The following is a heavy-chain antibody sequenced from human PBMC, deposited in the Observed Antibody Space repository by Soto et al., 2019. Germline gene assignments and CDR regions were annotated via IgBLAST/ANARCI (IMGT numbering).Heavy chain of an antibody. D-gene: IGHD1-20*01. V-gene: IGHV3-23*01. CDR1: GFSFSSYA. CDR2: MSGTSGTT. J-gene: IGHJ4*02. CDR3: AKEYNWNDYFDF. Sequence: PGGSVRLSCAASGFSFSSYATSWVRQAPGKGLEWVSTMSGTSGTTYYADSVKGRFTISRDNSENTLFLQMNSLRAEDTAIYYCAKEYNWNDYFDFWGQGTPVTVSS.